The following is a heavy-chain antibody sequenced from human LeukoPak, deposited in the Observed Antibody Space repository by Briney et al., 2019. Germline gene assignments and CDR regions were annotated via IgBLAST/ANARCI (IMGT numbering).Heavy chain of an antibody. V-gene: IGHV1-69*13. CDR3: ARIISQRGAAAGTGDY. J-gene: IGHJ4*02. Sequence: SVKVSCKASGGTFSSYAISWVRQAPGQGLEWMGGIIPIFGTANYAQKFQGRVTITADESTSTAYMELRSLRSDDTAVYYCARIISQRGAAAGTGDYWGQGTLVTVSS. CDR2: IIPIFGTA. D-gene: IGHD6-13*01. CDR1: GGTFSSYA.